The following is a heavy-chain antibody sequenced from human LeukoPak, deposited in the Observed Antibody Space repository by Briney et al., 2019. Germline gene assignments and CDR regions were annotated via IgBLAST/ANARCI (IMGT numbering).Heavy chain of an antibody. CDR3: ARDCPSMDTHPRKRGGMDV. J-gene: IGHJ6*02. CDR1: GFTVSSNY. D-gene: IGHD5-18*01. V-gene: IGHV3-66*01. CDR2: IYSGGST. Sequence: GGSLRLSRAASGFTVSSNYMSWVRQAPGKGLEWVSVIYSGGSTYYADSVKGRFTISRDNSKNTLYLQMNSLRAEDTAVYYCARDCPSMDTHPRKRGGMDVWGQGTTVTVSS.